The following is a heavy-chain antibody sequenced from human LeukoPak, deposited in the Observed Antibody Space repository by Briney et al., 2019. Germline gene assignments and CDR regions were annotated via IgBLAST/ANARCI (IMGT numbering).Heavy chain of an antibody. Sequence: ASVKVSCKASGDTFSTSAIGWVRQAPGHGPEWMGRITPILGTANYAQKFQGRVTITADKSTSTAYMELSSLRSEDTAVYYCARAPYGDYPLVDYWGQGTLVTVSS. J-gene: IGHJ4*02. CDR1: GDTFSTSA. CDR3: ARAPYGDYPLVDY. V-gene: IGHV1-69*04. CDR2: ITPILGTA. D-gene: IGHD4-17*01.